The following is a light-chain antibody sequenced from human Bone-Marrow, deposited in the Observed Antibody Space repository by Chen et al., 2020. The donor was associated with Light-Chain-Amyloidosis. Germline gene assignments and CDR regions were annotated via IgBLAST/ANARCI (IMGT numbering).Light chain of an antibody. Sequence: NFMLTQPHSGSESPGKTVIISCTRSSGSIATNYVQWYQQRPGSSPTTVIYEDDQRPSGVPDLFSVSIDRSSNSASLTISGLKTEDEADYYCQSYQGSSQGVFGGGTKLTVL. CDR2: EDD. V-gene: IGLV6-57*01. CDR1: SGSIATNY. J-gene: IGLJ3*02. CDR3: QSYQGSSQGV.